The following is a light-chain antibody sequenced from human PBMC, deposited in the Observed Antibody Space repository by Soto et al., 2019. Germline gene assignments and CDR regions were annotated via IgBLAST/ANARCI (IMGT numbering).Light chain of an antibody. CDR2: LDRSGSS. Sequence: QSVLTQSSSASASLGSSVKLTCILSSGHSTYIIAWHQQQPGKAPRFLMTLDRSGSSNRGSGVPDRFSGSSSGADRYLTIANPQFEDEGDYYCETWYSNTHKVFGGGTKLTVL. CDR3: ETWYSNTHKV. V-gene: IGLV4-60*02. CDR1: SGHSTYI. J-gene: IGLJ3*02.